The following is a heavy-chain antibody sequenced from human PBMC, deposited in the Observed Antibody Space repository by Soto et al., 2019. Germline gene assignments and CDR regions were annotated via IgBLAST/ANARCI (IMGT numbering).Heavy chain of an antibody. D-gene: IGHD5-18*01. CDR2: IKEDGSEK. V-gene: IGHV3-7*05. CDR1: GFTFRNDW. J-gene: IGHJ4*02. Sequence: PGGALRLPCSASGFTFRNDWLSWVRQVPGKGLEWVANIKEDGSEKYYVDSVRGRFTIPRDNAQKSLYLQMNNLRAEDTAAYYGARPGLGYGFDYWGQGTPVTVSS. CDR3: ARPGLGYGFDY.